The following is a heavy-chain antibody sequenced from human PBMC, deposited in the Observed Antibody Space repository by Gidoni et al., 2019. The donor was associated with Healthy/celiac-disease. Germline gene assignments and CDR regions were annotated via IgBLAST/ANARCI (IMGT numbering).Heavy chain of an antibody. CDR3: ARDAGSTSSAKVFWFDP. D-gene: IGHD2-2*01. CDR1: GGSISSGSYY. Sequence: VSGGSISSGSYYWSWIRQPAGKGLEWIGRIYTRGSTNYNPSLKSRVTISVDTAKNQFSLKLSSVTAADTAVYYCARDAGSTSSAKVFWFDPWGQGTLVTVSS. J-gene: IGHJ5*02. V-gene: IGHV4-61*02. CDR2: IYTRGST.